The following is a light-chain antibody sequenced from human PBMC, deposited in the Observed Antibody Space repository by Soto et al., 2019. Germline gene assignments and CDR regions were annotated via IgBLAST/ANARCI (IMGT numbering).Light chain of an antibody. CDR1: NSNVGNNT. CDR3: AAWDDGLNGWP. Sequence: QSVLTQPPSASGTPGQRVTISCSGSNSNVGNNTVNWYQQFPGTSPRLLIEANNQRASGVPDRFSGSKSANSASLAISGLKSEDEADYYCAAWDDGLNGWPFGGGTKVTVL. V-gene: IGLV1-44*01. CDR2: ANN. J-gene: IGLJ3*02.